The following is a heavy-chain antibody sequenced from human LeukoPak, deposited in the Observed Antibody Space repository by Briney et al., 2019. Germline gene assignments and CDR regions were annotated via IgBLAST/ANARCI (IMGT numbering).Heavy chain of an antibody. J-gene: IGHJ4*02. D-gene: IGHD6-13*01. CDR3: ASIVKIAAAGGDDFDY. Sequence: SETLSLTCAVYGGSFSGYYWSWIRQPPGKGLEWIGEINHSGSTNYNPSLKSRVTISVDKSKNQFSLKLSSVTAADTAVYYCASIVKIAAAGGDDFDYWGQGTLVTVSS. CDR2: INHSGST. V-gene: IGHV4-34*01. CDR1: GGSFSGYY.